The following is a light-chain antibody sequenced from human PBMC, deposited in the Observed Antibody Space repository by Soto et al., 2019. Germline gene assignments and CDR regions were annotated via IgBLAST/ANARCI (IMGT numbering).Light chain of an antibody. CDR1: QDIKHY. J-gene: IGKJ5*01. CDR2: DAS. CDR3: QQYENLPT. Sequence: DIQMTQSPSSLSASVGDRVTITCQARQDIKHYLNWYQQKPGRTPKLLIHDASNLEAGVPSMLRGSGSGTDFTFTISRLQPEDTATYYCQQYENLPTFGQGTRLEIK. V-gene: IGKV1-33*01.